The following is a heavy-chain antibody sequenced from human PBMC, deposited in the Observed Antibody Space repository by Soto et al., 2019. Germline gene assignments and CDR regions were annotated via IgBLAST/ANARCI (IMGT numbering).Heavy chain of an antibody. CDR3: AGFAPSPDYYYYGMDV. J-gene: IGHJ6*02. V-gene: IGHV4-31*03. D-gene: IGHD2-2*01. CDR1: GGSISSGGYY. Sequence: PSETLSLTCTVSGGSISSGGYYWSWIRQHPGKGLEWIGYIYYSGSTYYNPSLKSRVTISVDTSKNQFSLKLSSVTAADTAVYYCAGFAPSPDYYYYGMDVWGQGTTVTVSS. CDR2: IYYSGST.